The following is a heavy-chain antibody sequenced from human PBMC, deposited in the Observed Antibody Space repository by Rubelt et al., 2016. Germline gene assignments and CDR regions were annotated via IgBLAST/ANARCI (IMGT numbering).Heavy chain of an antibody. CDR1: GFTFSSYS. V-gene: IGHV3-48*04. J-gene: IGHJ5*02. CDR2: ISSSSSTI. D-gene: IGHD2-15*01. CDR3: ARDNCSGGSCYSGPSFDP. Sequence: VESGGGLVQPGGSLRLSCAASGFTFSSYSMNWVRQAPGKGLEWVSYISSSSSTIYYADSVKGRFTISRDNAKNSLYLQMNSLRAEDTAVYYCARDNCSGGSCYSGPSFDPWGQGTLVTVSS.